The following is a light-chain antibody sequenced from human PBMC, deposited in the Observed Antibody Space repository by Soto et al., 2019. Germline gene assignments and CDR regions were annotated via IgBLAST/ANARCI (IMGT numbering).Light chain of an antibody. CDR3: QQYGGPPWT. V-gene: IGKV3-20*01. Sequence: EIVLTQSPGTLSLSPGERATLSCRASQSVSSSWLAWYQQKPRQAPRLLIYGASSRATGVPDRFSGSGSGTDFTLTITRLEPEDSAVFYCQQYGGPPWTFGQGTKGEIK. CDR1: QSVSSSW. CDR2: GAS. J-gene: IGKJ1*01.